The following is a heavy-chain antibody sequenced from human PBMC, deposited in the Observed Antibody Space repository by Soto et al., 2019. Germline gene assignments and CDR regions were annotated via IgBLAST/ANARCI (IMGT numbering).Heavy chain of an antibody. CDR3: AKDALAYYDFWS. J-gene: IGHJ4*02. CDR2: ISNSGRST. CDR1: GLTFSSYA. D-gene: IGHD3-3*01. V-gene: IGHV3-23*01. Sequence: GGSLRLSCAASGLTFSSYAMSWVRQAPGKGLEWVSHISNSGRSTKYADSVKGRFTISRDNSKNTLYLQMNSLRAEDTAIYYCAKDALAYYDFWSWGQGTLVTVSS.